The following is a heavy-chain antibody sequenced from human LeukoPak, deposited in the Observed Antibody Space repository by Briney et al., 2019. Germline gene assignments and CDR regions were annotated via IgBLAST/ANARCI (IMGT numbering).Heavy chain of an antibody. CDR3: AGPLGSLDFHH. CDR1: GFTFSSSG. D-gene: IGHD3-10*01. V-gene: IGHV3-48*01. J-gene: IGHJ1*01. Sequence: RSGGPLRLSCGASGFTFSSSGMNGVRQAPGKAREGCAYIDTSSTTKNYAHSVKGRFTISRDNAKDPPDLQMSTLRGEDPAVYYCAGPLGSLDFHHWGQSTLVPVSS. CDR2: IDTSSTTK.